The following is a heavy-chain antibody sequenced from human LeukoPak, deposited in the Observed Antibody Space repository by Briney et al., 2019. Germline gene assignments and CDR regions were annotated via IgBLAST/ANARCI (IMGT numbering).Heavy chain of an antibody. CDR2: ISGSSGTI. CDR3: ARDPSVAATGWGRWFDH. Sequence: GGSLRLSCVASGFTFSSFSMNWVRQTPGNGLEWLSYISGSSGTIYYADSVKGRFTISRDNAENSLYLQLNSLRDEDTAVYYCARDPSVAATGWGRWFDHWGQGTLVTVSS. V-gene: IGHV3-48*02. D-gene: IGHD1-1*01. J-gene: IGHJ5*02. CDR1: GFTFSSFS.